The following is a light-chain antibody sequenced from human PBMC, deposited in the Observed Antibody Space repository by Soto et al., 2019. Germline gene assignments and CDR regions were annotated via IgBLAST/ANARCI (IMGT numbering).Light chain of an antibody. Sequence: QSVLTQPASVSGAPVQLITISCTGTSSDVGGYNYVSWYQQHPGKAPKLMIYDVSNRPSGVSNRFSGSKSGNTASLTISGLQAEDEADYYCSSYTSSSPYVFGTGTKVTVL. CDR2: DVS. CDR1: SSDVGGYNY. J-gene: IGLJ1*01. V-gene: IGLV2-14*01. CDR3: SSYTSSSPYV.